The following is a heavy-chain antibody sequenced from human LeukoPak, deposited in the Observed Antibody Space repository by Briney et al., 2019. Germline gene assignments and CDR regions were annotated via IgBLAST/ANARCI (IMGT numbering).Heavy chain of an antibody. J-gene: IGHJ4*02. CDR1: GFTFSNYW. D-gene: IGHD3-10*01. CDR2: INQDGSEK. Sequence: PGGSLRLSCAASGFTFSNYWVSWVRQAPGKRLQWVANINQDGSEKHYVDSVRGRFTISRDNAKNSLYLQMNSLRAEDTAVYYCAREMVRGVIPLIFDYWGQGTLVTVSS. CDR3: AREMVRGVIPLIFDY. V-gene: IGHV3-7*01.